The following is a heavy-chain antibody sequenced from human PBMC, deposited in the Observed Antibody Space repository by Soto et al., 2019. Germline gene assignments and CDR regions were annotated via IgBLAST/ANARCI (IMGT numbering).Heavy chain of an antibody. CDR1: GYSISIGYY. Sequence: PSETLSLTCAVSGYSISIGYYWGWLRQPPGKGLEWIATIYHSGSIFHNPSLKSRVTISVDTSKNQFSLKLRSVTAADTAVYYCAVGYCGSASCSREYFQHWGQGTLVTVS. V-gene: IGHV4-38-2*01. D-gene: IGHD2-2*01. CDR3: AVGYCGSASCSREYFQH. CDR2: IYHSGSI. J-gene: IGHJ1*01.